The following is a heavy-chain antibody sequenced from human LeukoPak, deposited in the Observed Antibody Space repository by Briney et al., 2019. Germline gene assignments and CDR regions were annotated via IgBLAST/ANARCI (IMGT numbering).Heavy chain of an antibody. CDR1: RFTFHTYW. V-gene: IGHV3-7*01. D-gene: IGHD6-13*01. CDR2: ITPDGSDK. Sequence: PGGSLRLSCAASRFTFHTYWMTRVRQAPGKGLEWVANITPDGSDKYYVDSVKGRFTISRDNAKNSLYLQMNSLRAEDTAVYYCANGRGSSGSRWGQGTLVTVSS. J-gene: IGHJ4*02. CDR3: ANGRGSSGSR.